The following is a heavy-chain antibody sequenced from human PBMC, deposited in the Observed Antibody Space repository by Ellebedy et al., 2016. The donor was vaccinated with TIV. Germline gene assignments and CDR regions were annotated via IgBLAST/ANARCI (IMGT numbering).Heavy chain of an antibody. CDR1: GYTFTSYD. J-gene: IGHJ6*02. D-gene: IGHD3-10*01. Sequence: ASVKVSCXASGYTFTSYDINWVRQATGQGLEWMGWMNPNSGNTGYAQKFQGRVTMTRNTSISTAYMELSSLRSEDTAVYYCASPSYYGSENYYYYYGMDVWGQGTTVTVS. CDR2: MNPNSGNT. CDR3: ASPSYYGSENYYYYYGMDV. V-gene: IGHV1-8*01.